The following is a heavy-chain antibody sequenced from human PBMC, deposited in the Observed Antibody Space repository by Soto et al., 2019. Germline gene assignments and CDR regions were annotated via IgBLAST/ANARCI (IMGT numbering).Heavy chain of an antibody. V-gene: IGHV1-3*05. Sequence: QVQLVQSGAEEKKPGASVKVSCKASGYTFTSYAMHWVRQAPEQRLEWMGWINAGNGNTKYSQKFQGRVTITRDTSASTAYMELSSLRSEDTAVYYCARGFGVSYYFDYWGQGTLVTVSS. D-gene: IGHD3-16*01. CDR1: GYTFTSYA. CDR3: ARGFGVSYYFDY. J-gene: IGHJ4*02. CDR2: INAGNGNT.